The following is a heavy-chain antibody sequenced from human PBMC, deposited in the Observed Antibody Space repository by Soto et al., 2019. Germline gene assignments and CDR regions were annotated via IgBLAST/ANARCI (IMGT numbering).Heavy chain of an antibody. CDR2: IYPGDSDT. CDR1: GYSFSDDW. CDR3: ARGPRRHYFDY. J-gene: IGHJ4*02. V-gene: IGHV5-51*04. Sequence: GESLKISCKASGYSFSDDWIGWVRQMPGKGLEWMGIIYPGDSDTRYSPSFQGQVTISADKPINTAYLQWSSLKASDTAMYYCARGPRRHYFDYCGQGTLVTVSS.